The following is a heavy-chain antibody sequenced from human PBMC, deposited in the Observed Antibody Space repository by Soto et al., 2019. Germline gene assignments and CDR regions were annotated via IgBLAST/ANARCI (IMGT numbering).Heavy chain of an antibody. Sequence: EVQLVESGGGLVKPGGSLRLSCAASGFTFSSYSMNWVRQAPGKGLEWVSSISSSSSYIYYADSVKGRFTISRDNAKNSLYLQMNRLRAEDTAVYYCARGEDDFWSGYTQGYYFDYWGQGTLVTVSS. D-gene: IGHD3-3*01. J-gene: IGHJ4*02. CDR1: GFTFSSYS. CDR3: ARGEDDFWSGYTQGYYFDY. V-gene: IGHV3-21*01. CDR2: ISSSSSYI.